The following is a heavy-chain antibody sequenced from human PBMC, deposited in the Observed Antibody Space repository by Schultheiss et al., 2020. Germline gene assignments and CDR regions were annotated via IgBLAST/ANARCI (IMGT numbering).Heavy chain of an antibody. V-gene: IGHV1-2*04. CDR1: GYTFTGYY. D-gene: IGHD1-26*01. CDR3: ARDRWMGGSYRPSGYYYGMDV. Sequence: ASVKVSCKASGYTFTGYYLHWVRQAPGQGLEWMGWINPNSGDTQYAQKFQGWVTLTRDTSISTAYMELSRLRSDDTAVYYCARDRWMGGSYRPSGYYYGMDVWGQGTTVTVSS. CDR2: INPNSGDT. J-gene: IGHJ6*02.